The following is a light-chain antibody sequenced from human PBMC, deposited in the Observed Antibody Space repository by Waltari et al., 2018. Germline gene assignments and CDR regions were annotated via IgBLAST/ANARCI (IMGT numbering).Light chain of an antibody. CDR1: SGSLSTTSY. CDR2: KAT. V-gene: IGLV8-61*01. J-gene: IGLJ3*02. Sequence: QTVVTQEPSLSVSPGGTVTLTCALSSGSLSTTSYATWYQQTPGQAPRTLVYKATARYSGVPDRFSGSILGNTAALTITGAQADDESDYYCALYMGSGIWVFGGGTRLTVL. CDR3: ALYMGSGIWV.